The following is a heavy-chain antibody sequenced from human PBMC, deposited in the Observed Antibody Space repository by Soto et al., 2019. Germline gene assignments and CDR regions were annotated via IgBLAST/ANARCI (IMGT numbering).Heavy chain of an antibody. Sequence: QVQLQESGPGLVKPSETLSLTCTVSGGSISSYYWSWIRQPAGKGLEWIGRIYTCGSTNYNPSIKSRVTLSVDTYNNQFSLQLSSVTAADTAVYYCAGDQLLTGSGFDYWCQGTLVTVSS. CDR3: AGDQLLTGSGFDY. CDR2: IYTCGST. J-gene: IGHJ4*02. CDR1: GGSISSYY. D-gene: IGHD3-9*01. V-gene: IGHV4-4*07.